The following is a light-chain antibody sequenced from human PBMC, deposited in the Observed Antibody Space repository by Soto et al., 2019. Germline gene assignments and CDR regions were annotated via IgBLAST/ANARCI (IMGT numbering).Light chain of an antibody. J-gene: IGKJ4*01. Sequence: DIVMTQSPDSLAVSLGKRATINCKSSQTVLHSSNNKNYLAWYQQKPGQPPELLISWASTRESGVPDRFSGSGSGTDFTLTISSLQAEDVAVYYCQQYYTTPLTFGGGTKVEIK. CDR3: QQYYTTPLT. V-gene: IGKV4-1*01. CDR2: WAS. CDR1: QTVLHSSNNKNY.